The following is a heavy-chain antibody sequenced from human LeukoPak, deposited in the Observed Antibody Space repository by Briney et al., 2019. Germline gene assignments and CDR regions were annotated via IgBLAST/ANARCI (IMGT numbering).Heavy chain of an antibody. CDR3: VRDSDHAPDY. CDR2: INVYNGHT. Sequence: ASVKGSCKTSGYIFTNYGVSWVRQAPGQGLEWMGWINVYNGHTIYAQEFQGRVTLTTDTSTSTAHMDLRSLRSDDTAVYYCVRDSDHAPDYWGQGTLVTVSS. V-gene: IGHV1-18*01. J-gene: IGHJ4*02. CDR1: GYIFTNYG. D-gene: IGHD3-10*01.